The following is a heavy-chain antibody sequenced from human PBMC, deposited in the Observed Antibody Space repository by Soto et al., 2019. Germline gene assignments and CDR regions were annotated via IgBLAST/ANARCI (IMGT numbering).Heavy chain of an antibody. V-gene: IGHV3-23*01. Sequence: SLRLSCEASGFTFSSYAMSWVRQAPGKGLEWVSVISGSVGTTYYADSVKGRFTISRDNSKNTLYLQMNNLRAEDTAVYYCAKDHLFSGWTSGGYFDYWGQGALVTVSS. CDR1: GFTFSSYA. J-gene: IGHJ4*02. CDR3: AKDHLFSGWTSGGYFDY. CDR2: ISGSVGTT. D-gene: IGHD6-19*01.